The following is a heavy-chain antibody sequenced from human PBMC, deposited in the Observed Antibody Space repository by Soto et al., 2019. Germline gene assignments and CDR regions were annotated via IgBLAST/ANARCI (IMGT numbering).Heavy chain of an antibody. D-gene: IGHD3-22*01. Sequence: ASVKVSCKASGYTFTSYAMHWVRQAPGQRLEWMGWINAGNGNTKYSQKFQGRVTITRDTSASTAYMELSSLRSEDTAVYYCARDPDKYYDSSGYYSYFGDWGQGTLVTVSS. V-gene: IGHV1-3*01. CDR1: GYTFTSYA. CDR2: INAGNGNT. CDR3: ARDPDKYYDSSGYYSYFGD. J-gene: IGHJ4*02.